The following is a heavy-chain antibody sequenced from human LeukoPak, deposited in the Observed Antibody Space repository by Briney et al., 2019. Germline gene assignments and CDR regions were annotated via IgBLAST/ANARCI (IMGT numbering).Heavy chain of an antibody. CDR2: ISGDGGRT. CDR1: GFTFSNDD. J-gene: IGHJ4*02. D-gene: IGHD2-2*01. Sequence: GGSLRLSCAASGFTFSNDDMIWVRQAPGKGLEWVSGISGDGGRTYYAGSVKGRFTISRDNSKNTLSLQMNSLRAEDTAVYYCAKVNWCSASCADAWGQGTLVTVSS. CDR3: AKVNWCSASCADA. V-gene: IGHV3-23*01.